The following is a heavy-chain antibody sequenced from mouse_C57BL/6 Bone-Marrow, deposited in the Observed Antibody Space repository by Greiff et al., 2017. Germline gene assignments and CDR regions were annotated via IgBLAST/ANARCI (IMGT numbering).Heavy chain of an antibody. V-gene: IGHV5-6*01. CDR3: ARAYDYDLAWFAY. D-gene: IGHD2-4*01. CDR1: GFTFSSYG. Sequence: EVQLQESGGDLVKPGGSLKLSCAASGFTFSSYGMSWVRQTPDKRLEWVATISSGGSYTYYPDSVKGRFTISRDNAKNTLYLQMSSLKSEDTAMYYCARAYDYDLAWFAYWGQGTLVTVSA. CDR2: ISSGGSYT. J-gene: IGHJ3*01.